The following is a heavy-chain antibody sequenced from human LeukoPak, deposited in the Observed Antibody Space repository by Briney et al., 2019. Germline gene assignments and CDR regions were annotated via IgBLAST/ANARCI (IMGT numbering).Heavy chain of an antibody. V-gene: IGHV1-18*01. CDR3: ARDHWQTPSYFDY. J-gene: IGHJ4*02. CDR1: GYRFINYG. D-gene: IGHD1-1*01. Sequence: ASGKVSCKASGYRFINYGISWVRQAPGQGLEWMGWISVYNANTNYAQKLQGRVTMTTDTSTSTAYMELRSLRSVDTAVYYCARDHWQTPSYFDYWGQGTLVTVSS. CDR2: ISVYNANT.